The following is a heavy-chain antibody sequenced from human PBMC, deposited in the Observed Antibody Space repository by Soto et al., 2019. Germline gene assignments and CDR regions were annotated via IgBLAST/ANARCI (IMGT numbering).Heavy chain of an antibody. Sequence: PGGSLRLSCAASGFTFSSCAMSWVRQAPGKGLEWVSAISGSGGSTYYADSVKGRFTISRDNSKNTLYLQMNSLRAEDTAVYYCAKDLGYYSSSWYYFDYWGQRTLVTVSS. D-gene: IGHD6-13*01. CDR1: GFTFSSCA. V-gene: IGHV3-23*01. J-gene: IGHJ4*02. CDR2: ISGSGGST. CDR3: AKDLGYYSSSWYYFDY.